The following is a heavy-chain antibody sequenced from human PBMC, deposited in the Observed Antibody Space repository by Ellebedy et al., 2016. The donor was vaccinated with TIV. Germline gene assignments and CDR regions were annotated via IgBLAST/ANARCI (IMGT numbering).Heavy chain of an antibody. CDR3: ARFPGSPDFRGILWFGEIF. J-gene: IGHJ4*02. V-gene: IGHV3-11*04. Sequence: GESLKISCATSGFTLSDYPMSWIRQAPRKGLEWVSYISSSGSTIYYADSVKGRFTISRDNAKNSLYLQMNSLRAEDTAVYYCARFPGSPDFRGILWFGEIFWGQGTLVTVSS. CDR2: ISSSGSTI. CDR1: GFTLSDYP. D-gene: IGHD3-10*01.